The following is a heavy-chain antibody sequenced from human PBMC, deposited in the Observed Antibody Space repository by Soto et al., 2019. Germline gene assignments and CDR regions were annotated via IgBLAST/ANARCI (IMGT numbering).Heavy chain of an antibody. CDR1: GFTFSSYG. Sequence: TGGSLRLSCAASGFTFSSYGMHWVRQAPGKGLEWVAVISYDGSNKYYADSVKGRFTISRDNSKNTLYLQMYSLRAEDTAVYYCAKNFFDSSGQDYFDYWGQGTLVTVSS. CDR3: AKNFFDSSGQDYFDY. D-gene: IGHD3-22*01. J-gene: IGHJ4*02. CDR2: ISYDGSNK. V-gene: IGHV3-30*18.